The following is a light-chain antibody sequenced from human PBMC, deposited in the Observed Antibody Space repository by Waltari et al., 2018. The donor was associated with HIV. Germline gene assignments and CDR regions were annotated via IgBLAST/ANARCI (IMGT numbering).Light chain of an antibody. Sequence: QSVLRQPPSASGTPGQRVTISCSGSRSNIGTNNVNWYQQLPRTAPKLLIYDNNKRPSGIPDRFSGFKSGTSATLDITGLQTGDEADYYCGTWDSSLTVVVFGGGTKLTVL. CDR1: RSNIGTNN. J-gene: IGLJ2*01. V-gene: IGLV1-51*01. CDR2: DNN. CDR3: GTWDSSLTVVV.